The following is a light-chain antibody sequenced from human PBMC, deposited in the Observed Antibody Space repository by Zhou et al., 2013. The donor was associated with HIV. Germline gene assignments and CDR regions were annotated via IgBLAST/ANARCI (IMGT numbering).Light chain of an antibody. CDR1: QSISSY. CDR3: QQTYSSPRT. V-gene: IGKV1-39*01. J-gene: IGKJ1*01. CDR2: AAS. Sequence: DIQMTQSPSFLSASVGDRVTITCRASQSISSYLNWYQQKPGKAPNLLIYAASTLQSGVPSRFSGSGSGTDFTLTISSLQPEDFATYYCQQTYSSPRTFGQGTK.